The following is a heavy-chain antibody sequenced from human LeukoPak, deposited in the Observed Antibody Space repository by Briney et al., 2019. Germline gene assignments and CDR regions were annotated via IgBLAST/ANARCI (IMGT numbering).Heavy chain of an antibody. D-gene: IGHD3-3*01. CDR3: ARYCDFWSGYYSFDY. J-gene: IGHJ4*02. Sequence: GESLKISCKGSGYSFTSYWIGWVRQMPGKGLEWMGIIYPGDSDTRYSPSFQGQVTISADKSISTAYLQWSSLKASDTAMYYCARYCDFWSGYYSFDYWGQGTLVTVSS. CDR1: GYSFTSYW. V-gene: IGHV5-51*01. CDR2: IYPGDSDT.